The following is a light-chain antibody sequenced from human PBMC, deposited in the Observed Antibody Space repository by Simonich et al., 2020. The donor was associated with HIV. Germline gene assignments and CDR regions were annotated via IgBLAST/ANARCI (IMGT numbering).Light chain of an antibody. CDR3: MQARQTPFT. V-gene: IGKV2-28*01. J-gene: IGKJ3*01. Sequence: DIVMTQSPLSLPVPPGEPASISCRSSQSLLHSNGYNYLDWYLQKPGQSPQLLIYLGSNRSSGVPDRFSGSGSGTDFTLKISRVEAEDVGVYYCMQARQTPFTFGPGTKVDIK. CDR2: LGS. CDR1: QSLLHSNGYNY.